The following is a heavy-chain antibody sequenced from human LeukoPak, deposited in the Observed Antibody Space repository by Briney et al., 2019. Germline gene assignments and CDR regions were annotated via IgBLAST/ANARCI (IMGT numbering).Heavy chain of an antibody. CDR2: VSGGGGST. CDR1: GFTFASYA. Sequence: GGSLRLSCGTSGFTFASYAMSWVRQAPGKGLEWVSTVSGGGGSTWYADSVKGRFTISRDNSKNTLYLQMNSLRAEDTAVYYCATYVRGDFDYWGQGTLVTVPS. V-gene: IGHV3-23*01. D-gene: IGHD3-10*02. J-gene: IGHJ4*02. CDR3: ATYVRGDFDY.